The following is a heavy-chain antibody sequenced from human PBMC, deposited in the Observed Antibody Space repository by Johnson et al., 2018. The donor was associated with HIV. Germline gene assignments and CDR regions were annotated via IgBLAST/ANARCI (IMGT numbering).Heavy chain of an antibody. CDR3: AREGGATPAFDI. CDR1: GVTFSSHA. V-gene: IGHV3-33*08. J-gene: IGHJ3*02. D-gene: IGHD1-26*01. CDR2: IWYDGSNK. Sequence: QMLLVESGGGVVQPGRSLRLSCAATGVTFSSHAMHWVRQAPGKGLEWVAVIWYDGSNKYYADSVKGRFTISRDNSKNTLYLQMNSLRAEDTAVYYCAREGGATPAFDIWGQGTMVTVSS.